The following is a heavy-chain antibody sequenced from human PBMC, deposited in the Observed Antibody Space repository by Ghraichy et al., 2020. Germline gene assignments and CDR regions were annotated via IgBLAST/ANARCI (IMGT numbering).Heavy chain of an antibody. CDR1: GGSISRYY. Sequence: SETLSLTCTVSGGSISRYYWSWIRQPPGKGLEWIGYMFYSGTTNYNPSLKSRVTISIDASKNQLSLKMTSVTAADTAVYYCARASDYDVWSGYYMGGGWYFDVWGQGTLVTVSS. CDR2: MFYSGTT. CDR3: ARASDYDVWSGYYMGGGWYFDV. D-gene: IGHD3-3*01. V-gene: IGHV4-59*01. J-gene: IGHJ4*02.